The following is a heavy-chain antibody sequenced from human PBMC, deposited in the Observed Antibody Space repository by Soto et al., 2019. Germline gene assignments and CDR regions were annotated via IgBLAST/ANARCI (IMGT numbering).Heavy chain of an antibody. V-gene: IGHV3-21*01. D-gene: IGHD1-1*01. CDR3: QRAGQLGFDAFDI. CDR2: ISSSSSYI. Sequence: GESLKISCAASGFTFSSYSMNWVRQAPGKGLEWVSSISSSSSYIYYADSVKGRFTITRENVKNSLYLQMNSFRAEDTPLYYCQRAGQLGFDAFDIWGQGTMVTVSS. CDR1: GFTFSSYS. J-gene: IGHJ3*02.